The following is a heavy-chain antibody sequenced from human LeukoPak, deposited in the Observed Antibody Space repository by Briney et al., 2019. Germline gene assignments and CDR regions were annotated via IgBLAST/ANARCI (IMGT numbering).Heavy chain of an antibody. D-gene: IGHD6-25*01. Sequence: ASVKVSCKASGYTFTSYGISWVRQAPGQGLEWMGWISAYNGNTNYAQKLQGRVTMTTDTSTSTAYMELRSLRSDDTAVYYCARVPPFLPWAKRLSDMRPFDYWGQGTLVTVSS. J-gene: IGHJ4*02. V-gene: IGHV1-18*01. CDR1: GYTFTSYG. CDR3: ARVPPFLPWAKRLSDMRPFDY. CDR2: ISAYNGNT.